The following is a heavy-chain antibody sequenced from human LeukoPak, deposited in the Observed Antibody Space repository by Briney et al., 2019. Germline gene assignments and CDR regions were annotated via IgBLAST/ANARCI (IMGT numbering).Heavy chain of an antibody. CDR1: GFTFSSYA. Sequence: GGSLRLSCAASGFTFSSYAIYWVRQAPGKGLEYVSGVSSNGGSTYYANSVKGRFTISRDNSKNTLYLQMGSLRAEDMAVYYCARAQTVTANVDYWGQGTLVTVSS. V-gene: IGHV3-64*01. CDR2: VSSNGGST. CDR3: ARAQTVTANVDY. J-gene: IGHJ4*02. D-gene: IGHD2-21*02.